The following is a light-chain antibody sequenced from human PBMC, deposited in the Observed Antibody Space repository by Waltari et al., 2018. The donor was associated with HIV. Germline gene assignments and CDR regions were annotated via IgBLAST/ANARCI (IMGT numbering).Light chain of an antibody. V-gene: IGKV3-15*01. CDR2: GAS. CDR1: QNCIRN. J-gene: IGKJ4*01. Sequence: EIVMTQSPASLSVSPGGRATLSCRASQNCIRNLAWYQQKPGLVSRLLIYGASTRASGIPARFSGSGSGTEFTLTISSLQSEDFAVYFCQQYNDWPLTFGGGTKVEI. CDR3: QQYNDWPLT.